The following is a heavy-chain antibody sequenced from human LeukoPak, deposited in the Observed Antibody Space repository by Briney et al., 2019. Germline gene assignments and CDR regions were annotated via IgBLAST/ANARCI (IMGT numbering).Heavy chain of an antibody. D-gene: IGHD3-3*01. CDR2: IRSDGNVT. Sequence: GGSLRLSREASGFLFKSNGMHWVRQAPGKGLEWVAFIRSDGNVTKYLDSVKGRFTISRDNSENTLYLQVTNLRPDDTAVYFCAKDHGFWSGYLFWGQGTLVTVSS. J-gene: IGHJ4*02. CDR1: GFLFKSNG. CDR3: AKDHGFWSGYLF. V-gene: IGHV3-30*02.